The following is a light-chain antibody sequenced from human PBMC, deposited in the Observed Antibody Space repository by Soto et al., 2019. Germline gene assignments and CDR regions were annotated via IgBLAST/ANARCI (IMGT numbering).Light chain of an antibody. CDR1: QGIATD. CDR3: QQYYTYPFT. V-gene: IGKV1-16*01. CDR2: AAS. Sequence: DIQMTQSPSSISASVGDRITITCRASQGIATDLAWFQQRPGQAPKPLIYAASALQSGVPSVFSASGSGTDFSLTISCLQPDDFATYYCQQYYTYPFTFGPGTRV. J-gene: IGKJ3*01.